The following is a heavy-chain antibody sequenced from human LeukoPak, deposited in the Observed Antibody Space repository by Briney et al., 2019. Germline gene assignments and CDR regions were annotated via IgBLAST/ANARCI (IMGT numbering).Heavy chain of an antibody. J-gene: IGHJ4*02. V-gene: IGHV3-53*01. Sequence: GGSLRLSCTVSGFTVSSNSMSWVRQAPGKGLEWVSFIYSDNTHYSDSVKGRFTISRDNSKNTLYLQMNSLRAEDTAVYYCATRTSNYDSSGYPILDYWGQGTLVTVSS. D-gene: IGHD3-22*01. CDR3: ATRTSNYDSSGYPILDY. CDR2: IYSDNT. CDR1: GFTVSSNS.